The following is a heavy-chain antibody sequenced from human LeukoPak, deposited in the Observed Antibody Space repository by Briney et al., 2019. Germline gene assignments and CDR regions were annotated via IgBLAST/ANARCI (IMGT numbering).Heavy chain of an antibody. CDR1: GGSISSGDYY. CDR3: ARRNSGYDLLLDAFDI. Sequence: PSQTLSLTCTVSGGSISSGDYYWSWMRQPPGKGLEWIGYIYYSGSTNYNPSLKSRVTISVDTSKNRFSLKLSSVTAADTAVYYCARRNSGYDLLLDAFDIWGQGTMVTVSS. D-gene: IGHD5-12*01. CDR2: IYYSGST. J-gene: IGHJ3*02. V-gene: IGHV4-61*08.